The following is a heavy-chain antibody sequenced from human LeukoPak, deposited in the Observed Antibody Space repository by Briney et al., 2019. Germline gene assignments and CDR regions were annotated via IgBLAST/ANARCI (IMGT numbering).Heavy chain of an antibody. J-gene: IGHJ5*02. D-gene: IGHD3-10*01. Sequence: PSQTLSLTCTVSGDSITSGDFYWSWIRHPPGKGLEWIAYAYYDGTTHYNPSLRRRIILSGHTSRNQSSLKLSSVMGGDTAVYYCARGPSYYGSGRNPNWFDPWGQGTLVTVSS. CDR1: GDSITSGDFY. CDR3: ARGPSYYGSGRNPNWFDP. V-gene: IGHV4-30-4*01. CDR2: AYYDGTT.